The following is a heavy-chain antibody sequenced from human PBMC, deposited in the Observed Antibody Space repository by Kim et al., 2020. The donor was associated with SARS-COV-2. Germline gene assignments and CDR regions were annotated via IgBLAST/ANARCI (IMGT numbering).Heavy chain of an antibody. CDR2: SYI. D-gene: IGHD6-6*01. Sequence: SYIYYADSVKGRFTISRDNAKNSLFLQMNSLRAEDTAVYYCASISYSSYYWGQGTLVTVSS. V-gene: IGHV3-21*01. J-gene: IGHJ4*02. CDR3: ASISYSSYY.